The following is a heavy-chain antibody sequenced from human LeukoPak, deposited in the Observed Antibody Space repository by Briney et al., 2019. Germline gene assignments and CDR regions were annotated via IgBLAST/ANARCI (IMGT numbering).Heavy chain of an antibody. V-gene: IGHV1-24*01. CDR3: ATVRGTTEADY. CDR1: GYTLTELS. D-gene: IGHD1-7*01. Sequence: ASVTVSCNASGYTLTELSMHWVRQAPGEGLEWMGGFDPEDGETIYAQKFQSRVTMTEDTSTDTAYMELSSLRSEDTAVYYCATVRGTTEADYWGQGTLVTVSS. J-gene: IGHJ4*02. CDR2: FDPEDGET.